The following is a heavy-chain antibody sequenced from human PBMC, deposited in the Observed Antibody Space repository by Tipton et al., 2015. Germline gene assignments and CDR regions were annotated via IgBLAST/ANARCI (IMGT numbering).Heavy chain of an antibody. CDR3: ARQAPIAVAASNWFDP. J-gene: IGHJ5*02. Sequence: LRLSCTVSGGSVSSASYYWSWVRQPPGKGLEWIGHIFYSGSANYNPSLKSRVTISIDTSKNQFSLKLSSVTAADTAVYYCARQAPIAVAASNWFDPWGQGTLVTVSS. CDR2: IFYSGSA. V-gene: IGHV4-61*01. D-gene: IGHD6-19*01. CDR1: GGSVSSASYY.